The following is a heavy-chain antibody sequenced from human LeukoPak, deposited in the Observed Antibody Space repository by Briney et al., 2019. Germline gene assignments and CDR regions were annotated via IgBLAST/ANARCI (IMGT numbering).Heavy chain of an antibody. CDR2: IYYSGST. CDR3: ARTRVYSGYVDAFDI. D-gene: IGHD5-12*01. J-gene: IGHJ3*02. CDR1: GGSMSSGSSY. Sequence: PSETLSLTCTASGGSMSSGSSYWGWIRQPPGKGLEWIGTIYYSGSTYYNPSLKSRVTISADTSKNQFSLKLSSVTAADTAVYYCARTRVYSGYVDAFDIWGQGTMVTVFS. V-gene: IGHV4-39*01.